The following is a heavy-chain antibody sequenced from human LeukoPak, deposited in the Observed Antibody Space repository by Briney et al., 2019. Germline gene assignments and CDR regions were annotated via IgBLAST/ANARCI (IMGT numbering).Heavy chain of an antibody. J-gene: IGHJ4*02. CDR2: INPSGGST. CDR1: GYTFTGYY. D-gene: IGHD3-22*01. V-gene: IGHV1-46*01. Sequence: ASVKVSCKASGYTFTGYYMHWVRQAPGQGLEWMGIINPSGGSTSYAQKFQGRVTMTTDTSTSTAYMELRSLRSDDTAVYYCARLHYYDSPFDYWGQGTLVTVSS. CDR3: ARLHYYDSPFDY.